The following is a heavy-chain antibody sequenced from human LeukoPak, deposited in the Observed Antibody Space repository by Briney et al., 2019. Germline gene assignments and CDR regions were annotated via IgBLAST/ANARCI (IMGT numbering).Heavy chain of an antibody. CDR1: GGSLSGHY. CDR2: VSYTGRT. Sequence: SETLSLTCTVSGGSLSGHYWSWIRQPPGRRLEWTGYVSYTGRTKYNPSLQSRVTISIDTSKSQFSLKLTSVTSADTAVYSCARLLDNDISGDPDTFDVWGQGTTVIVSS. V-gene: IGHV4-59*11. D-gene: IGHD3-22*01. J-gene: IGHJ3*01. CDR3: ARLLDNDISGDPDTFDV.